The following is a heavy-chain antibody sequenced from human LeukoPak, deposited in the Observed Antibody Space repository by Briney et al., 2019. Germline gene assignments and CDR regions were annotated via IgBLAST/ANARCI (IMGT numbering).Heavy chain of an antibody. Sequence: GASVKVSCKASGGTLSSYAISWVRQAPGQGLEWMGGIIPIFGTANYAQKFQGRVTITADESTSTAYMELSSLRSEDTAVYYCASPGRYCSSTSCSRFDYWGQGTLVTVSS. J-gene: IGHJ4*02. D-gene: IGHD2-2*01. CDR1: GGTLSSYA. V-gene: IGHV1-69*01. CDR3: ASPGRYCSSTSCSRFDY. CDR2: IIPIFGTA.